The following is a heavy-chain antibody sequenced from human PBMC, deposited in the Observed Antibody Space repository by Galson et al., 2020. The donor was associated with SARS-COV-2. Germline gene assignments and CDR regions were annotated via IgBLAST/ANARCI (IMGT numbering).Heavy chain of an antibody. D-gene: IGHD2-2*01. V-gene: IGHV3-13*01. CDR3: ARADQKIGYCSSTSCPSPYYYYYYMDV. CDR2: IGTAGDT. J-gene: IGHJ6*03. CDR1: GFTFSSYD. Sequence: GGSLRLSCAASGFTFSSYDMHWVRQATGKGLEWVSAIGTAGDTYYPGSVKGRFTISKENAKNALYLQMNSLRAGDTAVYYCARADQKIGYCSSTSCPSPYYYYYYMDVWGKGTTVTVSS.